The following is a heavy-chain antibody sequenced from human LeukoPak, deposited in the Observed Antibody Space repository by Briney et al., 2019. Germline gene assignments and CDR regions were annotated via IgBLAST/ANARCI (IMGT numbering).Heavy chain of an antibody. CDR1: GYKFIGFY. CDR2: INPNSGGT. D-gene: IGHD2/OR15-2a*01. J-gene: IGHJ6*03. Sequence: GASVRVSCKASGYKFIGFYIHWVRQARGQGLEWMGWINPNSGGTNYAEKFQGRVTMTRDTAITTAYMELNRLRSDDTAVYYCASRITGGFYYYYIMDVWGKGTTVSASS. CDR3: ASRITGGFYYYYIMDV. V-gene: IGHV1-2*02.